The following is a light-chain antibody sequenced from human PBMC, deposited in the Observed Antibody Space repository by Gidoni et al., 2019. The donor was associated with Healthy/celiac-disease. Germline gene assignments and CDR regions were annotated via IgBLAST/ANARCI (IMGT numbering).Light chain of an antibody. V-gene: IGKV1-8*01. CDR3: QQYYSYPPE. CDR1: QGISSY. Sequence: AIRITQSPSSLSASTGDRVTITCRASQGISSYLAWYQQKPGKAPKLLIYAASTLQSGVPSRFSGSGSGTDFTLTISCLQSEDFATYYCQQYYSYPPEFGQXTKVEIK. CDR2: AAS. J-gene: IGKJ1*01.